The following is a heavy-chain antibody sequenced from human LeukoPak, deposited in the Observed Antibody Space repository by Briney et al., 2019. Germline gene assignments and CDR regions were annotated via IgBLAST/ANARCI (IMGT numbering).Heavy chain of an antibody. Sequence: SLRLSCAASGFTFSSYAMHWVRQAPGKGLEWVAVISYDGSNKYYADSVKGRFTISRDNSKNTLYLQMNSLRAEDTAVYYCAKGRPTALPEYYFDYWGQGTLVTVSS. CDR1: GFTFSSYA. CDR2: ISYDGSNK. V-gene: IGHV3-30*04. D-gene: IGHD4-17*01. J-gene: IGHJ4*02. CDR3: AKGRPTALPEYYFDY.